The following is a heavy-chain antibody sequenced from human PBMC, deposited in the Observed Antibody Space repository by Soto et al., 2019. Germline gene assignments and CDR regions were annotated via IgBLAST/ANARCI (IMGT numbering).Heavy chain of an antibody. Sequence: SETLSLTCAVYGGSFSGYYWSWIRQPPGKGQEWIGEINHSGKTNYNTSLKSRITISVDTSKNQFSLKLSSVTATDTAVNYCVRGRFYYGSGSYQYYYGMDVWGQGTMVTVSS. D-gene: IGHD3-10*01. CDR1: GGSFSGYY. J-gene: IGHJ6*02. V-gene: IGHV4-34*01. CDR3: VRGRFYYGSGSYQYYYGMDV. CDR2: INHSGKT.